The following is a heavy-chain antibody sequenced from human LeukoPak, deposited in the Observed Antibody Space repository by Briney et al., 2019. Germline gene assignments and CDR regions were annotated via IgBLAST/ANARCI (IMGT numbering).Heavy chain of an antibody. CDR1: GFTFSSYG. J-gene: IGHJ4*02. D-gene: IGHD3-3*01. CDR2: IPYDGRNQ. V-gene: IGHV3-30*02. CDR3: AKDGTIFGVTYLDY. Sequence: GGSLRLSCVASGFTFSSYGMRWVRQAPGKGLEWVAFIPYDGRNQYFADSVKGRFTISRDISKDTLHLQMNSLRTEDTAVYYCAKDGTIFGVTYLDYWGQGTLVTVSS.